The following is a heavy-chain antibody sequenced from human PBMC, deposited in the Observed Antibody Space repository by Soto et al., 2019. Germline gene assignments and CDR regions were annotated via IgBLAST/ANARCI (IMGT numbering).Heavy chain of an antibody. J-gene: IGHJ4*02. Sequence: EVQLVEAGGNVVRPGGSLRLSCAASGFTFDDFGMSWVRQAPGKGLEWVSGINWNGARKGYAESVKGRFTISRDNAKNSLYLQMNILRAEDTALYYCAREFQYGSGVGYWGQGTLVTVSS. V-gene: IGHV3-20*04. CDR2: INWNGARK. CDR1: GFTFDDFG. CDR3: AREFQYGSGVGY. D-gene: IGHD3-10*01.